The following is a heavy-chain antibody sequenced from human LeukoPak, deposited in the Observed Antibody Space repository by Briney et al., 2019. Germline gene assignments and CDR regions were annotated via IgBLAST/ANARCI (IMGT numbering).Heavy chain of an antibody. CDR1: GGTFSSYA. CDR3: ARGGDCGGDCHDAFDI. V-gene: IGHV1-69*05. J-gene: IGHJ3*02. Sequence: ASVKVSCKASGGTFSSYAISWVRQAPGQGLEWMGGIIPTFGTANYAQKFQGRVTITTEESTSTAYMELSSLRSEDTAVYYCARGGDCGGDCHDAFDIWGQGTMVTVSS. CDR2: IIPTFGTA. D-gene: IGHD2-21*02.